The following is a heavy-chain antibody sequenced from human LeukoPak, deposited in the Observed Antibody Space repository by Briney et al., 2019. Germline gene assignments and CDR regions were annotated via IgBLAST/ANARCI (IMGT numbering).Heavy chain of an antibody. V-gene: IGHV1-69*13. CDR1: GGTFSSYA. J-gene: IGHJ6*02. CDR2: IIPIFGTA. CDR3: AEKYYDILTGYLPGRYYYGMDV. D-gene: IGHD3-9*01. Sequence: SVKVSCKASGGTFSSYAISWVRQAPGQGLEWMGGIIPIFGTANYAQKFQGRVTITADESTSTAYMELSSLRSEDTAVYYCAEKYYDILTGYLPGRYYYGMDVWGQGTTVAVSS.